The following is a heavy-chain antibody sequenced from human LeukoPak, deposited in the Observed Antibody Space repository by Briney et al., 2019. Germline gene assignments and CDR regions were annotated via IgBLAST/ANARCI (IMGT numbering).Heavy chain of an antibody. CDR1: GFTFSSYG. D-gene: IGHD2-21*02. Sequence: PGRSLRLSCAASGFTFSSYGMHWVRQAPGKGLEWVAVIWYDGSNKYYADSVKGRFTISRDNSKNTLYPQMNSLRAEDTAVYYCAKETASEGGGDYWGQGTLVTVSS. V-gene: IGHV3-33*06. CDR3: AKETASEGGGDY. CDR2: IWYDGSNK. J-gene: IGHJ4*02.